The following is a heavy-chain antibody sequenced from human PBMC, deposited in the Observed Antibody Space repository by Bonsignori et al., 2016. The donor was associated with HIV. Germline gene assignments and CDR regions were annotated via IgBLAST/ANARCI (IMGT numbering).Heavy chain of an antibody. CDR3: VRGRNLPSSVVGNPGFDP. CDR2: MFYIGNT. D-gene: IGHD1-26*01. V-gene: IGHV4-39*07. J-gene: IGHJ5*02. CDR1: GGSISTNSYY. Sequence: QLHLQESGPGLAKPSETLSLTCTVSGGSISTNSYYWGWIRQPPGKGLEWIVSMFYIGNTYYNPSLKSRVTISLDTSKNQFSLNLSSVTAADTAVYYCVRGRNLPSSVVGNPGFDPVGPGNPGSSSPQ.